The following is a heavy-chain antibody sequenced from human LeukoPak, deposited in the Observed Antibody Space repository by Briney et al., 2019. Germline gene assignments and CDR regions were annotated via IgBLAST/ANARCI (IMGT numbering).Heavy chain of an antibody. CDR2: IYYSGST. V-gene: IGHV4-59*01. CDR1: GGSLSSYY. CDR3: ARSNYYGSGLDP. J-gene: IGHJ5*02. D-gene: IGHD3-10*01. Sequence: SEPLTLTCTVAGGSLSSYYWSWIRQSPGKGLEWVGYIYYSGSTDCNPSLKSRVTISIDTSKNQFSLKLRSVTAADTAVYYCARSNYYGSGLDPWGQGTLVTVSS.